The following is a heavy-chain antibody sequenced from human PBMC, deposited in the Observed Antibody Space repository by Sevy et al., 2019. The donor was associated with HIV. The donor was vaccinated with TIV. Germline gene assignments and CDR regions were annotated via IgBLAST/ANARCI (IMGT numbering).Heavy chain of an antibody. Sequence: ASVKVSCKASGGTFSSYGISWVRQAPGQGLEWMGGIIPLFDTTNNALKFQDRVTFTADESTSTAYMELSSLRSEDTAMYYCARAFPNILTGYYDYWGQGTLVTVSS. J-gene: IGHJ4*02. D-gene: IGHD3-9*01. CDR3: ARAFPNILTGYYDY. CDR1: GGTFSSYG. V-gene: IGHV1-69*13. CDR2: IIPLFDTT.